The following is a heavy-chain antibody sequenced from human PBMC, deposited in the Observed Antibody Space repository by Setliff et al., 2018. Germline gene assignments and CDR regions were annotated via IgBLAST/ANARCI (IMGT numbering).Heavy chain of an antibody. CDR3: ARRDGSIIYREFFDY. CDR1: GGSIGSSF. CDR2: KSNRGDT. Sequence: PSETLSLTCTVSGGSIGSSFWNWIRQSPGKGLEWIGYKSNRGDTNSNPSLRSRLTMSVDTSKNQFSLMLTSVTAADTAVYYCARRDGSIIYREFFDYWGQGALVTVSS. V-gene: IGHV4-59*08. J-gene: IGHJ4*02. D-gene: IGHD3-10*01.